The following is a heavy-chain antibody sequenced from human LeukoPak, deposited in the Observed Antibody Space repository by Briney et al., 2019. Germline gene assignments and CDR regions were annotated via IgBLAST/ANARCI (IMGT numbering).Heavy chain of an antibody. Sequence: ASVMVSCKASGYTFTSYGISWVRQAPRQGLEWMGWISAYNGNTNYAQKLQGRVTMTTDTSTSTAYMELSRLRSDDTAVYYCASLDTAMAKDYWGQGTLVTVSS. V-gene: IGHV1-18*01. CDR1: GYTFTSYG. CDR2: ISAYNGNT. J-gene: IGHJ4*02. D-gene: IGHD5-18*01. CDR3: ASLDTAMAKDY.